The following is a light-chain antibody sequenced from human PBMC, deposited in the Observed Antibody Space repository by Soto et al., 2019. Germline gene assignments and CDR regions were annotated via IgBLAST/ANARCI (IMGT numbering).Light chain of an antibody. CDR2: GAS. CDR1: ESVRDKY. Sequence: EIVLTQSPGTLSLSPGERATLSCRASESVRDKYLAWYQQKPGQAPRLLIYGASTRATGIPDRFSGSGSGIDFTLTINTLEPEDCAVYYCQQYGSSPLFSFGPGTKVDIK. J-gene: IGKJ3*01. CDR3: QQYGSSPLFS. V-gene: IGKV3-20*01.